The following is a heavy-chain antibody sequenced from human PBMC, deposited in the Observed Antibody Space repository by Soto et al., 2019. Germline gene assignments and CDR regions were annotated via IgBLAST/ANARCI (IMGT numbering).Heavy chain of an antibody. Sequence: RASVKVSCKASGYTFTGYYMHWVRQAPGQGLEWMGWINPNSGGTNYAQKFQGWVTMTRDTSISTAYMELSRLRSDDTAVYYCARDSIAVAGYEFSYYYGMDVWGQGTTVTVSS. D-gene: IGHD6-19*01. CDR3: ARDSIAVAGYEFSYYYGMDV. J-gene: IGHJ6*02. CDR2: INPNSGGT. CDR1: GYTFTGYY. V-gene: IGHV1-2*04.